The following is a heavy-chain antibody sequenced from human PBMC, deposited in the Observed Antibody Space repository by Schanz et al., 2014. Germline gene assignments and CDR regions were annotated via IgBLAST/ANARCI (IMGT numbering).Heavy chain of an antibody. D-gene: IGHD3-10*01. CDR3: ARANYRRKINFDY. CDR2: ISASGGST. V-gene: IGHV3-23*04. CDR1: GFTFSSYA. J-gene: IGHJ4*02. Sequence: VQLVESGGGLVKPGGSLRLSCAASGFTFSSYAMSWVRQAPGKGLEWVSTISASGGSTYYADSVKGRFTISRDNSKNTLYLQMNSLRAEDTAVYYCARANYRRKINFDYWGRGTLVTVSS.